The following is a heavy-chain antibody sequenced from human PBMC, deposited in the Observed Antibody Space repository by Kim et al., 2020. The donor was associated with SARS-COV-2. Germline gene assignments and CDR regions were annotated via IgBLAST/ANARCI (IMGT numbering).Heavy chain of an antibody. CDR3: ARLAGEGGSGWYRGNGMDV. D-gene: IGHD6-19*01. CDR1: GYTFTGYY. Sequence: ASVKVSCKASGYTFTGYYMHWVRQAPGQGLEWMGRINPNSGGTNYAQKFQSRVTMTRDTSISTAYMELSRLRSDDTAVYYCARLAGEGGSGWYRGNGMDVWGQGTTVTVSS. CDR2: INPNSGGT. V-gene: IGHV1-2*06. J-gene: IGHJ6*02.